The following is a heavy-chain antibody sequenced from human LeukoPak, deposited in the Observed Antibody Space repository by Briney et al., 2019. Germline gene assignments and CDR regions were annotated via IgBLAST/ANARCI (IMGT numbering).Heavy chain of an antibody. J-gene: IGHJ4*02. Sequence: KPSETLSLTCTVSGGSISSSSYYWGWIRQPPGKGLEWIGSIYYSGSTYYNSSLKSRLTISVDTSKNQFSLKLSSVTAADTAVYYCARHRRGYSGNVVDYWGQGTLVIVSS. CDR3: ARHRRGYSGNVVDY. CDR1: GGSISSSSYY. CDR2: IYYSGST. V-gene: IGHV4-39*01. D-gene: IGHD5-12*01.